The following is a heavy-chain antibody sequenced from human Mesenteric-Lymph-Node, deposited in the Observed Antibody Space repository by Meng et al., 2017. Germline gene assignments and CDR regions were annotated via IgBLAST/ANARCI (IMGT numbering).Heavy chain of an antibody. V-gene: IGHV4-39*07. J-gene: IGHJ4*02. D-gene: IGHD3-16*01. CDR2: IYYSGST. Sequence: SETLSLTCTVSGGSISSYYWGWIRQPPGKGLEWIGSIYYSGSTYYNPSLKSRVTISVDTSKNQFSLKLSSVTAADTAVYYCARRDVWGSYNYWGQGTLVTVSS. CDR3: ARRDVWGSYNY. CDR1: GGSISSYY.